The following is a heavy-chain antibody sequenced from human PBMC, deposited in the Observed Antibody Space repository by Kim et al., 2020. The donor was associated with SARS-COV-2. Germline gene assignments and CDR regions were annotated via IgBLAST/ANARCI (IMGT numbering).Heavy chain of an antibody. V-gene: IGHV3-30*01. CDR2: KK. J-gene: IGHJ4*02. D-gene: IGHD4-17*01. CDR3: AGIMTTNLDY. Sequence: KKYYADSVKGRFTISRDNSKNTLYLQMNSLRAEDTAVYYCAGIMTTNLDYWGQGTLVTVSS.